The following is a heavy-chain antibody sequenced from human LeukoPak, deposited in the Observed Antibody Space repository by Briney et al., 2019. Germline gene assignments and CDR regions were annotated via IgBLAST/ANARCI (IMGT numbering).Heavy chain of an antibody. D-gene: IGHD5-18*01. CDR3: AKGASYGYNDAFDI. CDR1: GFTFSSYA. J-gene: IGHJ3*02. V-gene: IGHV3-23*01. Sequence: GGSLRLSCAASGFTFSSYAMSWVRQAPGKGLEWVSGISGNGVNTYHADSVKGRFTISRDNSKNTLYLQMNSLRVEDTAVYYCAKGASYGYNDAFDIWGQGTMVTVSS. CDR2: ISGNGVNT.